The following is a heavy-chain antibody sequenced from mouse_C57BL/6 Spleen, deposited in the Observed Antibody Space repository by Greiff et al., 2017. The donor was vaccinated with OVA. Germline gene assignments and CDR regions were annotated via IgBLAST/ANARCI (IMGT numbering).Heavy chain of an antibody. CDR2: IYPGDGDT. J-gene: IGHJ3*01. Sequence: QVQLKQSGPELVKPGASVKISCKASGYAFSSCWMNWVKQRPGKGLEWIGRIYPGDGDTTYNGKFKGKATLTADKSSSTAYMQLSSLTSEDSAVYFGARRAYYSNYAWFAYWGQGTLVTVSA. CDR3: ARRAYYSNYAWFAY. V-gene: IGHV1-82*01. D-gene: IGHD2-5*01. CDR1: GYAFSSCW.